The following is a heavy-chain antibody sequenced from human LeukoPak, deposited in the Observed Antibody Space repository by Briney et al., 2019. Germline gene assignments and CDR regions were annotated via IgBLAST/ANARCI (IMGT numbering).Heavy chain of an antibody. Sequence: SVKVSCKASGGAFSSYAISWVRQAPGQGLEWMGGIIPIFGTANYAQKFQGRVTITADESTSTAYMELSSLRSEDTAVYYCARCAHSSSYYFDYWGQGTLVTVSS. J-gene: IGHJ4*02. D-gene: IGHD6-6*01. CDR3: ARCAHSSSYYFDY. V-gene: IGHV1-69*13. CDR1: GGAFSSYA. CDR2: IIPIFGTA.